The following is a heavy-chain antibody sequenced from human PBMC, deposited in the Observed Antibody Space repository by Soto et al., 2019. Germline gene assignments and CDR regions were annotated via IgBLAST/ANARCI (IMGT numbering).Heavy chain of an antibody. CDR3: SRGRGDFWSGYYLMSAFDI. CDR1: GYTFTSYD. CDR2: MNPNSGNT. J-gene: IGHJ3*02. D-gene: IGHD3-3*01. V-gene: IGHV1-8*01. Sequence: QVPLVQSGAEVKKPGASVKVSCKASGYTFTSYDINWVRQGTGQGLEWMGWMNPNSGNTGYAQKFQGRVTMTRNTYISTAYMELSSLRSKDTAVYYCSRGRGDFWSGYYLMSAFDIWGQGTMVTVSS.